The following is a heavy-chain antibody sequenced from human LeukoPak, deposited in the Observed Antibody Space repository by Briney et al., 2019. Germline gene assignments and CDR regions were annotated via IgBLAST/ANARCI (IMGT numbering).Heavy chain of an antibody. J-gene: IGHJ4*02. CDR1: GGSISSYY. V-gene: IGHV4-59*01. CDR2: IYYSGST. D-gene: IGHD3-22*01. CDR3: ARDFSSGLFDY. Sequence: SETLSLTCTVSGGSISSYYCGWSRQPPGKGLEWLGYIYYSGSTHYNPTIKSRVTISVDTSKNQFSLKLSSVTAADTAVYYCARDFSSGLFDYWGQGTLVTVSS.